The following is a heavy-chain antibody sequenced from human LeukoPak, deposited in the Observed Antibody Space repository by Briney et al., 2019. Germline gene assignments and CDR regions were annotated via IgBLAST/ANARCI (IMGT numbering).Heavy chain of an antibody. D-gene: IGHD2-2*02. CDR2: MNPNNGNT. CDR3: VRDAEGAAISVNYWFDP. V-gene: IGHV1-8*01. CDR1: GFTFTSYD. Sequence: ASVKVSCKASGFTFTSYDINWVRQASGQGLEWMGWMNPNNGNTGYAQKFQGRVTMTRDTSISTACTELRGLRSEDTAVYYCVRDAEGAAISVNYWFDPWGQGTLVTVSS. J-gene: IGHJ5*02.